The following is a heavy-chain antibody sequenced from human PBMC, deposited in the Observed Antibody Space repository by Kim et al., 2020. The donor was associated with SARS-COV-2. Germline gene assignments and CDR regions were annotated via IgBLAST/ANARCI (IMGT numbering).Heavy chain of an antibody. Sequence: TYAPKLPGRGTLTTDTSTSTAYMELRSLRSDDTAVYYCARTKEHGDYFDYWGQGTLVTVSS. V-gene: IGHV1-18*01. J-gene: IGHJ4*02. D-gene: IGHD4-17*01. CDR3: ARTKEHGDYFDY.